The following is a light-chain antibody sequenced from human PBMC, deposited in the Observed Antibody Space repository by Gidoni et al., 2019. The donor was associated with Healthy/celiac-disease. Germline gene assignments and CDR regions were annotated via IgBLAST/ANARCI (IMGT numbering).Light chain of an antibody. CDR1: SSDVGGYNY. Sequence: QSALPQPRSVSGSPGQSVTISCTGTSSDVGGYNYVPWYQQHPGKAPKLMIYDVSKRPSGVPDRFSGSKSGNTASLTISGLQAEDEADYYCCSYAGSSSVFGGGTKLTVL. CDR2: DVS. V-gene: IGLV2-11*01. J-gene: IGLJ2*01. CDR3: CSYAGSSSV.